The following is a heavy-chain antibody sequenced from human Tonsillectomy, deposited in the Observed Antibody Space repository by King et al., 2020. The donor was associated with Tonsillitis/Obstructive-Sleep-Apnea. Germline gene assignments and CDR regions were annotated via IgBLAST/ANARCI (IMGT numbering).Heavy chain of an antibody. J-gene: IGHJ4*02. Sequence: VQLVESGGGLVQPGGSLRLSCAASGFPFSHYWMHWVRQAPGRGLVWVSRITTDGSSTWYADSVKGRFTTSRDNARDTLYLQMDSLRAEDTAIYYCARESRGSGNYYFDSWGQGTLVTVSA. CDR1: GFPFSHYW. D-gene: IGHD1-26*01. V-gene: IGHV3-74*01. CDR3: ARESRGSGNYYFDS. CDR2: ITTDGSST.